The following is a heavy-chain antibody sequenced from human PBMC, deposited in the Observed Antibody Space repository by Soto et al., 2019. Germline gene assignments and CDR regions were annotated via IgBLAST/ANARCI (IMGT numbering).Heavy chain of an antibody. V-gene: IGHV1-69*13. CDR3: ARPAKTYCISTSCYDAFDI. J-gene: IGHJ3*02. Sequence: SVKVSCKASGYTFTSYYMHWVRQAPGQGLEWMGGIIPIFGTANYAQKFQGRVTITADESTSTAYMELSSLRSEDTAVYYCARPAKTYCISTSCYDAFDIWGQGTMVTVSS. CDR2: IIPIFGTA. D-gene: IGHD2-2*01. CDR1: GYTFTSYY.